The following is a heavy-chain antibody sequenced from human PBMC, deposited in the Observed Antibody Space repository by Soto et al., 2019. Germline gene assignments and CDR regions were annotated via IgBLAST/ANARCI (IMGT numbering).Heavy chain of an antibody. D-gene: IGHD2-15*01. V-gene: IGHV1-2*02. J-gene: IGHJ5*02. CDR1: GYIFTDHY. CDR3: ARTSSGSKSCHNWFDT. CDR2: INPNSGGT. Sequence: ASVKVSCKASGYIFTDHYMNWVRQAPGQGLEWMGWINPNSGGTNYAQKFQGRVTMTTDTSISTAYMELSRLTSDDTAVYYCARTSSGSKSCHNWFDTWGQGTLVTVSS.